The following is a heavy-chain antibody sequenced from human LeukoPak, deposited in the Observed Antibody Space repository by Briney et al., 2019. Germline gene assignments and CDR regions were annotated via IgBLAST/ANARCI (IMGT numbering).Heavy chain of an antibody. CDR2: MNPNSGNT. Sequence: ASVKVSCKASGYTFTSYDINWARQATGQGLEWMGWMNPNSGNTGYAQKFQGRVTMTRNTSISTAYMELSSLRSEDTAVYYCARVNIVVVVAATSLENWFDPWGQGTLVTVSS. D-gene: IGHD2-15*01. J-gene: IGHJ5*02. V-gene: IGHV1-8*01. CDR3: ARVNIVVVVAATSLENWFDP. CDR1: GYTFTSYD.